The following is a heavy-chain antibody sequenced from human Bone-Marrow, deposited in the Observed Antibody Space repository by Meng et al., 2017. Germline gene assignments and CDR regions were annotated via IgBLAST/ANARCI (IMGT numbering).Heavy chain of an antibody. V-gene: IGHV1-18*01. CDR3: AGDGASRNVSASYDFVLGYYFDY. CDR1: GDTFSSYA. Sequence: ASVKVSCKASGDTFSSYAISWVRQAPGQGLEGMGGVSAYDGNTNYAQKLKGRVTMTTDTSTSTAYMERRSLRSDDKEVYYCAGDGASRNVSASYDFVLGYYFDYWGQGTLVTVSS. J-gene: IGHJ4*02. CDR2: VSAYDGNT. D-gene: IGHD1-26*01.